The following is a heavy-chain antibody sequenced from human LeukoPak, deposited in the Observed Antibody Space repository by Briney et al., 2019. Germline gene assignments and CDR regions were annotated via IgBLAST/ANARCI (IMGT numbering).Heavy chain of an antibody. D-gene: IGHD2-8*01. CDR3: ARDRYCTNGVCYGHFDY. V-gene: IGHV3-74*01. CDR2: IYIDGSST. Sequence: PGGSLRLSCAASGFTFSSYWMHWVRQAPGKGLVWVSRIYIDGSSTSYADSVKGRFTISRDNAKNTLYLQMNSLRAEDTAVYYCARDRYCTNGVCYGHFDYWGQGTLVTVSS. J-gene: IGHJ4*02. CDR1: GFTFSSYW.